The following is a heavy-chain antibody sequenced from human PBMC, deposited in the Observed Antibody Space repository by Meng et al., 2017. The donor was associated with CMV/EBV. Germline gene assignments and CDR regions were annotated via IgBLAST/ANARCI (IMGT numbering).Heavy chain of an antibody. CDR1: GFTFSSYA. D-gene: IGHD3-3*01. J-gene: IGHJ6*02. CDR2: ISYDGSNK. V-gene: IGHV3-30*04. CDR3: ARDDYDFRSGYSAYYYYGMDV. Sequence: GGSLRLSCAASGFTFSSYAMHWVRQAPGKGLEWVAVISYDGSNKYYADSVKGRFTISRDNSKNTLYLQMNSLRAEDTAVYYCARDDYDFRSGYSAYYYYGMDVWGQGTTVTVSS.